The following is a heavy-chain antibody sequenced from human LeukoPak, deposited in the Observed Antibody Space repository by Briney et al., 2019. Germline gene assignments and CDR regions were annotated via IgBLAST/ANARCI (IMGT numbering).Heavy chain of an antibody. CDR1: GYTFTSYG. V-gene: IGHV1-18*01. CDR3: ARLDTMVRETGAFDI. Sequence: ASVKVSCKASGYTFTSYGISWVRQAPGQGLEWMGWISAYNGNTNYAQKLQGRVTMTTDTSTSTAYMELRSLRSDDTAVYYCARLDTMVRETGAFDIWGQGTMVTVSS. D-gene: IGHD3-10*01. CDR2: ISAYNGNT. J-gene: IGHJ3*02.